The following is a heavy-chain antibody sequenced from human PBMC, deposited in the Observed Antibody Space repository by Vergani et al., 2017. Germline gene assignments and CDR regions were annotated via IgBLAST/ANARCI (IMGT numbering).Heavy chain of an antibody. Sequence: EVQLVESGGGLVKPGGSLRLSCAASGFTFSSYSMNWVRQAPGKGLEWVSSISSSSSYIYYADSVKGRFTISRDNAKNSLYLQMNSLRAEDTAVYYCARWNVANYYGMDVWGQGTTVTVSS. CDR2: ISSSSSYI. D-gene: IGHD1-1*01. CDR1: GFTFSSYS. V-gene: IGHV3-21*04. J-gene: IGHJ6*02. CDR3: ARWNVANYYGMDV.